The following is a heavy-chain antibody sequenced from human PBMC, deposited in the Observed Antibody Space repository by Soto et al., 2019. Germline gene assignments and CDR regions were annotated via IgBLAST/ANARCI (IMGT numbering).Heavy chain of an antibody. CDR1: GFTFSDYY. D-gene: IGHD2-21*02. CDR3: ARAGGVVTYFGDYYCYGMDV. J-gene: IGHJ6*02. Sequence: QVQLVESGGGLVKPGGSLRLSCAASGFTFSDYYMSWIRQAPGKGLEWVSYISSSGSTIYYADSVKGRFTISRDNAKNSLYLQMNSLRAEDTAVYYGARAGGVVTYFGDYYCYGMDVWGQGTTVTVSS. V-gene: IGHV3-11*01. CDR2: ISSSGSTI.